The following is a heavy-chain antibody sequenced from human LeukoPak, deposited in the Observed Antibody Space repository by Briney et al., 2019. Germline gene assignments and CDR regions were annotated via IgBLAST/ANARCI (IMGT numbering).Heavy chain of an antibody. CDR1: GFTFSSYS. V-gene: IGHV3-21*04. CDR2: ISSSSSYI. D-gene: IGHD1-26*01. J-gene: IGHJ4*02. Sequence: GGSLRLSCAASGFTFSSYSMNWVRQAPGKGREWVSSISSSSSYIYYADSVKGRFTISRDNAKNSLYLQMNSLRAEDTALYYCAKTTSPGSGSYTYFDYWGQGTLVTVSS. CDR3: AKTTSPGSGSYTYFDY.